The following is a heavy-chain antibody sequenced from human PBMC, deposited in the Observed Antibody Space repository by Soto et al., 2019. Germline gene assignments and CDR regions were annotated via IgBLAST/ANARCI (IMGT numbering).Heavy chain of an antibody. V-gene: IGHV1-18*01. CDR2: ISAYNGNT. CDR3: ARAYRYFDPYTGFVPYYYYYYMDV. D-gene: IGHD3-9*01. CDR1: GYTFTSYG. Sequence: ASVKVSCKASGYTFTSYGISWVRQAPGQGLEWMGWISAYNGNTNYAQKLQGRVTMTTDTSTSTAYMELRSLRSDDTAVYYCARAYRYFDPYTGFVPYYYYYYMDVWGKGTTVTVSS. J-gene: IGHJ6*03.